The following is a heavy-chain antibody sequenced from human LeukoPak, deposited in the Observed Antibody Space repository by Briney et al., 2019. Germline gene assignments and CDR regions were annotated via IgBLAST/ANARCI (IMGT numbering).Heavy chain of an antibody. CDR3: AREPYIAAAHTKYFQH. CDR1: GFTFSSYA. V-gene: IGHV3-30*04. J-gene: IGHJ1*01. Sequence: GGSLRLSCAASGFTFSSYAMHWVRQAPGKGLEWVAVISYDGSNKYYADSVKGRFTISRDNSKNTLYLRMNSLRAEDTAVYYCAREPYIAAAHTKYFQHWGQGTLVTVSS. CDR2: ISYDGSNK. D-gene: IGHD6-13*01.